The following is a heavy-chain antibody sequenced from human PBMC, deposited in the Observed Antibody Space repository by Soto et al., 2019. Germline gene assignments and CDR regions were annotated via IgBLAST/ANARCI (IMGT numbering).Heavy chain of an antibody. D-gene: IGHD3-10*01. CDR2: INHSGST. CDR3: ARASGIYYYGMDV. Sequence: SETLSLTCAVSGGSISSGGYYWSWIRQPPGKGLEWIGEINHSGSTNYNPSLKSRVTISVDTSKNQFSLKLSSVTAADTAVYYCARASGIYYYGMDVWGQGTTVTVSS. CDR1: GGSISSGGYY. V-gene: IGHV4-34*01. J-gene: IGHJ6*02.